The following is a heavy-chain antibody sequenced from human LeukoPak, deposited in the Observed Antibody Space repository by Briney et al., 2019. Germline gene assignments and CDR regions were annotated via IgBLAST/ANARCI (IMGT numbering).Heavy chain of an antibody. CDR2: IYTSGST. CDR1: GGSISSYY. J-gene: IGHJ4*02. Sequence: SETLSLTWPVIGGSISSYYWSWIRQPAGKGLEWIGRIYTSGSTTYNPSLKSRVTMSVDTSKNQFSLKLSSVTAADTAVYYCARDSRPSSGDKEVLDYWGQGTLVTVSS. CDR3: ARDSRPSSGDKEVLDY. D-gene: IGHD6-19*01. V-gene: IGHV4-4*07.